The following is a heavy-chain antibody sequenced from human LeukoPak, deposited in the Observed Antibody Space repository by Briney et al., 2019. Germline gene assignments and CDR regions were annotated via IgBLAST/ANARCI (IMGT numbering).Heavy chain of an antibody. J-gene: IGHJ4*02. CDR1: GSTFSSYA. CDR3: AKSVGPDPYCFDY. V-gene: IGHV3-23*01. CDR2: ISGSGGST. Sequence: GGSLRLSCAASGSTFSSYAMSWVRQAPGKGLEWVSAISGSGGSTYYADSVKGRFTISRDNSKNTLYLQMNSLRAEDTAVYYCAKSVGPDPYCFDYWGQGTLVTVSS.